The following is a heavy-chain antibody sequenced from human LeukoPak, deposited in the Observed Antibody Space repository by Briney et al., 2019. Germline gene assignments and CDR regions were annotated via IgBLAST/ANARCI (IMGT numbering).Heavy chain of an antibody. D-gene: IGHD6-6*01. V-gene: IGHV3-30*04. J-gene: IGHJ4*02. CDR3: ASLSLGHY. Sequence: GRSLRLSCAASGFTFSIYAMHWVRQAPGKGLEWVAVISYDGSNKYYADSVKGRFTISRDNFKNTLYLQMNSLRAEDTAVYYCASLSLGHYWGQGTLVTVSS. CDR2: ISYDGSNK. CDR1: GFTFSIYA.